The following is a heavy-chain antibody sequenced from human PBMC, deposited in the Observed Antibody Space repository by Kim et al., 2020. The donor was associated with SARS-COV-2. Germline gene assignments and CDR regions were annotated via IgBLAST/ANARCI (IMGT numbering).Heavy chain of an antibody. CDR2: ITSGGGTT. J-gene: IGHJ4*02. D-gene: IGHD3-10*01. CDR1: GFTFSSYA. Sequence: GGSLRLSCVASGFTFSSYAMSWVRQAPGKGLEWDSAITSGGGTTYYADSVKGRFTISRDNSKNSVYLQVSSLRAEDTAVYYCAKIRVVSEGFYRSPFDYWGQGTLVSVSS. V-gene: IGHV3-23*01. CDR3: AKIRVVSEGFYRSPFDY.